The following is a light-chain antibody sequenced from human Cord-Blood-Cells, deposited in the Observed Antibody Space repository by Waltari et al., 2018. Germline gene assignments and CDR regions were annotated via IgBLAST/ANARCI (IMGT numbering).Light chain of an antibody. CDR2: EGS. CDR1: SSDVGSYNL. Sequence: QSALTQPASVSGSPGQSITISCTGTSSDVGSYNLVSWYQQHPGKAPNLMIYEGSKRPSGVSNRFSGSKSGNTASLTISGLQAEDEADYYCCSYAGSFYVFGTGTKVTVL. J-gene: IGLJ1*01. V-gene: IGLV2-23*01. CDR3: CSYAGSFYV.